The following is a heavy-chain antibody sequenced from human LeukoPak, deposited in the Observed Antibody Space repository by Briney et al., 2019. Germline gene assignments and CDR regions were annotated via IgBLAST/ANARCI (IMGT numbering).Heavy chain of an antibody. D-gene: IGHD2/OR15-2a*01. J-gene: IGHJ5*02. V-gene: IGHV3-30*03. CDR3: ARRRLRIPSSMENNNWFDP. Sequence: GGSLRLSCAASGFTFSSYGMHWVRQAPGKGLEWVAVISYDGSNEYYADSVKGRFTISRDNSKNTLYLQMNSLRTEDTAVYYCARRRLRIPSSMENNNWFDPWGQGTLVTVSS. CDR2: ISYDGSNE. CDR1: GFTFSSYG.